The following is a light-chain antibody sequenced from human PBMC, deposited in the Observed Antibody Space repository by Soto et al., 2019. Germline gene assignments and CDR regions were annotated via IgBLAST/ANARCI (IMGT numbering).Light chain of an antibody. CDR2: SAS. CDR3: QQRLTMPIT. J-gene: IGKJ5*01. CDR1: QSINNY. V-gene: IGKV1-39*01. Sequence: DIQMTQSPASLSVSVGDRVTITYHASQSINNYLNWYLQRPGQAPKLLIRSASTLQRGVPSRFSGSGSRTEFTLTIADLQPDDFGTDDGQQRLTMPITFGHGTRLEIK.